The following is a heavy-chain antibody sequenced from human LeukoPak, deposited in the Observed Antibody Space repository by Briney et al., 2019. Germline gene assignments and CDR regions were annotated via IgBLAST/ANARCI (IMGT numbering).Heavy chain of an antibody. Sequence: KDSCKSSGYTFPAYGVSWVRPARGPGVACVGIIYPGDSDTRSRPTFQGQVTISADKSISTAYLQWSSLKASDTAMYYCARQVLRGRDTGDWFDAGGEASLVTVSS. V-gene: IGHV5-51*01. D-gene: IGHD3-10*01. J-gene: IGHJ5*02. CDR2: IYPGDSDT. CDR1: GYTFPAYG. CDR3: ARQVLRGRDTGDWFDA.